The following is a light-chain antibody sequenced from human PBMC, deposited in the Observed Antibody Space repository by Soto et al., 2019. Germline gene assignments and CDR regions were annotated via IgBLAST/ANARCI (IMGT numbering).Light chain of an antibody. J-gene: IGLJ2*01. CDR3: SSYTSSSTV. CDR2: EVS. CDR1: SSDVGGYNY. Sequence: HSALTQPASVSGSPGQSITISCTGTSSDVGGYNYVSWYQQHPGKAPKLMIYEVSNRPSGVSNRFSGSKSGNTASRTISGLQADDEADYYCSSYTSSSTVFGGGTKLTVL. V-gene: IGLV2-14*01.